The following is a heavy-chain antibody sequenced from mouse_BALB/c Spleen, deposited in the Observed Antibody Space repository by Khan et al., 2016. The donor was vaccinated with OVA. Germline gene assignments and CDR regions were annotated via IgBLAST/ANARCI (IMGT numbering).Heavy chain of an antibody. J-gene: IGHJ2*01. Sequence: QVQLKQSGPELVKPGASVKMSCKASGYTFTYYVITWVKQRTGQGLEWIGEIYPGSDNAYYNQRFKGKATLTADKSSNTTHMQLSSLTSEDSAFNFYDRGDGYCVYFDDWGQGTTLTVSS. CDR1: GYTFTYYV. D-gene: IGHD2-3*01. CDR2: IYPGSDNA. V-gene: IGHV1-77*01. CDR3: DRGDGYCVYFDD.